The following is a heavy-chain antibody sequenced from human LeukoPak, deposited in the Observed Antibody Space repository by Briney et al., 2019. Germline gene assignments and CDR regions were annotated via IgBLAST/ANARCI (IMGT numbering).Heavy chain of an antibody. Sequence: GGSLRLSCAASGFTFDDYAMHWVRQAPGKGLEWVSGISWNSGNIDYADSVKGRLTISRDNAKNSLYLQMNSLRAEDTALYYCTKGPSGIAVAGSPKYFQHWGQGTLVTVSS. CDR2: ISWNSGNI. CDR1: GFTFDDYA. J-gene: IGHJ1*01. V-gene: IGHV3-9*01. D-gene: IGHD6-19*01. CDR3: TKGPSGIAVAGSPKYFQH.